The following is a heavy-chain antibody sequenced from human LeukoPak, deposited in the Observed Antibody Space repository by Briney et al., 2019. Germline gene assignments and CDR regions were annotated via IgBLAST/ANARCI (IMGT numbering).Heavy chain of an antibody. Sequence: SGGSLRLSCAATGFTFTSYAMSWVRQAPGKGLEWVAVISYDGSNKYYADSVKGRFTISRDNSKNTLYLQMNSLRAEDTAVYYCATAGGVVVVDGYFDCWGQGTLVTVSS. V-gene: IGHV3-30-3*01. CDR2: ISYDGSNK. CDR1: GFTFTSYA. J-gene: IGHJ4*02. CDR3: ATAGGVVVVDGYFDC. D-gene: IGHD2-15*01.